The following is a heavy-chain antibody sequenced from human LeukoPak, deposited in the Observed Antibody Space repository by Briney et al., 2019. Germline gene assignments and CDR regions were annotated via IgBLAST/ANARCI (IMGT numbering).Heavy chain of an antibody. J-gene: IGHJ6*02. CDR1: GYTFTDYY. D-gene: IGHD4-17*01. CDR3: ARAYGDYYYNGMDV. Sequence: ASVKVSCKASGYTFTDYYIHWVRQAPGQGLEWMGWINPNSGGTKDAQKFQGRVTMTRDTSISTAYMELSRLRSDDTAVYYCARAYGDYYYNGMDVWAKGPRSPSP. CDR2: INPNSGGT. V-gene: IGHV1-2*02.